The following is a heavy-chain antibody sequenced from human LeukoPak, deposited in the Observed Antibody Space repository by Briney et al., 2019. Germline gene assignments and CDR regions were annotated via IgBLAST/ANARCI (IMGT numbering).Heavy chain of an antibody. CDR2: IYTSGST. D-gene: IGHD3-10*01. J-gene: IGHJ4*02. Sequence: PSQTLSLTCTVSGGSISSYYWSWIRQPAGKGLEWIGRIYTSGSTNYNPSLKSRVTMSVDTSKSQFSLKLSSVTAADTAVYYCAGTPSGRDYFDYWGQGTLVTVSS. CDR3: AGTPSGRDYFDY. V-gene: IGHV4-4*07. CDR1: GGSISSYY.